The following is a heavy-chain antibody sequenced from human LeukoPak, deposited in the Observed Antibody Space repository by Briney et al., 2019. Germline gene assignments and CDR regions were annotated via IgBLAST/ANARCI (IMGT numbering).Heavy chain of an antibody. CDR3: ATFLIASADY. J-gene: IGHJ4*02. D-gene: IGHD5/OR15-5a*01. Sequence: GGSPRLSCAASGFTFSSYWMSWVRQAPGKGLEWVSSISSSSSTIYYADSVKGRFTISRDNAKNSLYLQMNSLRSEDTAVYYCATFLIASADYWGQGTLVTVSS. CDR1: GFTFSSYW. CDR2: ISSSSSTI. V-gene: IGHV3-21*04.